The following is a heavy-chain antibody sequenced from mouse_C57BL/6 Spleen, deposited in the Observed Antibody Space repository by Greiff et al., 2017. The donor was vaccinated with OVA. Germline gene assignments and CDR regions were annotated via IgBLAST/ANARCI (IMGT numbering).Heavy chain of an antibody. D-gene: IGHD1-1*02. CDR1: GFTFSDYY. J-gene: IGHJ1*03. V-gene: IGHV5-16*01. CDR3: ARDMGGDWYFDV. CDR2: INYDGSST. Sequence: EVMLVESEGGLVQPGSSMKLSCTASGFTFSDYYMAWVRQVPEKGLEWVANINYDGSSTYYLDSLTSRFIISRDNAKNILYLQMSSLKSEDTATYYCARDMGGDWYFDVWGTGTTVTVSS.